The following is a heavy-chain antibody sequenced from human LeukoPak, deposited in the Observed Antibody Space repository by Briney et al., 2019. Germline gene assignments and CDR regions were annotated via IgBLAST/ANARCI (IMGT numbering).Heavy chain of an antibody. CDR2: IKQDGSEK. D-gene: IGHD3-22*01. CDR3: AREAGDSSGWHNWFDP. Sequence: GGSLRLSCAASGFTFSSYWMSWVRQAPGKGREWVANIKQDGSEKNYVDSVKGRFTISRDNAKNSLYLQMNSLRAEDTAVYYCAREAGDSSGWHNWFDPWGQGTLVTVSS. J-gene: IGHJ5*02. CDR1: GFTFSSYW. V-gene: IGHV3-7*01.